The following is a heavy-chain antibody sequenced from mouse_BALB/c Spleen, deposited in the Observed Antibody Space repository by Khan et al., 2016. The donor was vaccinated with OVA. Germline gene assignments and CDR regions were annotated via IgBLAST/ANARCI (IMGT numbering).Heavy chain of an antibody. CDR3: ARVGNYGYFDV. Sequence: QIQLVQSGPELKKPGETVKISCKASGYTFTNYGMTWVKQAPGKGLKWMGWINTYTGEPTYADDFKGRFAFSLETSATTASLQINNLKNEDTATYFCARVGNYGYFDVWGAGTTVTVSS. CDR1: GYTFTNYG. D-gene: IGHD2-1*01. CDR2: INTYTGEP. V-gene: IGHV9-3-1*01. J-gene: IGHJ1*01.